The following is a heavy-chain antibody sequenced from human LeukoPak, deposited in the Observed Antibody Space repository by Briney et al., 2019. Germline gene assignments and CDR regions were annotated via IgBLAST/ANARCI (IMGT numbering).Heavy chain of an antibody. CDR3: ARVPYDYVWGSYRLYYFDY. V-gene: IGHV3-48*01. CDR2: ISSSSSTI. CDR1: GFTFSSYS. D-gene: IGHD3-16*02. J-gene: IGHJ4*02. Sequence: PGGSLGLSCAASGFTFSSYSMNWVRQAPGKGLEWVSYISSSSSTIYYADSVKGRFTISRDNAKNSLYLQMNSLRAEDTAVYYCARVPYDYVWGSYRLYYFDYWGQGTLVTVSS.